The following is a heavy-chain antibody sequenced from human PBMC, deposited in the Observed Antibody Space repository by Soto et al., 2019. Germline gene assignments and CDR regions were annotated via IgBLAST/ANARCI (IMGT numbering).Heavy chain of an antibody. J-gene: IGHJ3*02. Sequence: QVQLVQSGAEVKKPGASVKVSCKASGYNLINYGISWVRQAPGQGLEWMGWNSASNGNTNYAQKVQGRVTMTTDTSTNTAYMELRSLRSDDTAVYYCARDRPQERNLDAFDIWGQGTLVTVSS. CDR1: GYNLINYG. V-gene: IGHV1-18*01. CDR2: NSASNGNT. CDR3: ARDRPQERNLDAFDI.